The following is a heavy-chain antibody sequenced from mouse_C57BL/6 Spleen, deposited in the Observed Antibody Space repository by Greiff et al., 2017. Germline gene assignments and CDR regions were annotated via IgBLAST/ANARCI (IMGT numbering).Heavy chain of an antibody. CDR2: IDPSDSYT. Sequence: QVQLQQPGAELVMPGASVKLSCKASGYTFTSYWMHWVKQRPGQGLEWIGEIDPSDSYTNYNQKFKGKSTLTVDKSSSTASMQLSSLTSEDSAVYYCARGLTTVVATRGYCDYWGQGTTLTVSS. J-gene: IGHJ2*01. CDR3: ARGLTTVVATRGYCDY. D-gene: IGHD1-1*01. CDR1: GYTFTSYW. V-gene: IGHV1-69*01.